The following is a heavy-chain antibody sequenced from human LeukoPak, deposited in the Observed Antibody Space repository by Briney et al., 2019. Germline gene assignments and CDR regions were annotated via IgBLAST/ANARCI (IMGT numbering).Heavy chain of an antibody. J-gene: IGHJ4*02. V-gene: IGHV1-18*01. CDR1: GYTFTDHY. Sequence: ASVKVSCKTSGYTFTDHYIHWVRQAPGQGLDWVGWISAYNGNTNYAQKLQGRVTMTTDTSTSTAYMELRSLRSDDTAVYYCARDKYCSSTSCYSGMNIDYWGQGTLVTVSS. D-gene: IGHD2-2*01. CDR2: ISAYNGNT. CDR3: ARDKYCSSTSCYSGMNIDY.